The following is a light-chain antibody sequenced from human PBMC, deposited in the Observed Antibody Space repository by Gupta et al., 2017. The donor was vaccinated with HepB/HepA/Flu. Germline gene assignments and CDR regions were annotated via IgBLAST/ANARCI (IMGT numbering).Light chain of an antibody. J-gene: IGKJ3*01. CDR3: QQYGSSPFT. CDR2: GAS. CDR1: QSVSSSY. Sequence: EIVLTQSPGTLSLSPGEIATLSCRASQSVSSSYLAWYQQKPGQAPRLLIYGASSRATGIPDRFSGSGSGTDFTLTISRREPEDFAVYYCQQYGSSPFTFGPGTKVDIK. V-gene: IGKV3-20*01.